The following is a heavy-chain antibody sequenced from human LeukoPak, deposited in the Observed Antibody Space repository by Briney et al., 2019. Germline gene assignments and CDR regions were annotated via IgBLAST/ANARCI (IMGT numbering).Heavy chain of an antibody. J-gene: IGHJ4*02. Sequence: GGSLRLSCAASGFTFSNYGMHWVRQAPGKGLEWVALIWYDGRTKFHADSVKGRFTISRDNSKNTLFLQMDSLRDEDTAVYYCSREWGRIAVAGGPGYWGQGTRVTVSP. V-gene: IGHV3-33*01. CDR2: IWYDGRTK. CDR1: GFTFSNYG. D-gene: IGHD6-19*01. CDR3: SREWGRIAVAGGPGY.